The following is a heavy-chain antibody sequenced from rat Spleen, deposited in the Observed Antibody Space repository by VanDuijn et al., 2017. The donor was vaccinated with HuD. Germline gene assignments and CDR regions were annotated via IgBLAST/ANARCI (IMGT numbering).Heavy chain of an antibody. CDR2: MRYNGDT. V-gene: IGHV2-63*01. CDR3: TRDRTIAAISLGVMDA. J-gene: IGHJ2*01. D-gene: IGHD1-2*01. CDR1: GFSLIRYN. Sequence: QVQLKESGPGLVQPSQTLSLTCTVSGFSLIRYNVHWVRQPPGKGLEWMGRMRYNGDTAYNSALKSRLSISRDTSKNQVFLKMNSLQTDDTGTYYCTRDRTIAAISLGVMDAWGQGVMVTVSS.